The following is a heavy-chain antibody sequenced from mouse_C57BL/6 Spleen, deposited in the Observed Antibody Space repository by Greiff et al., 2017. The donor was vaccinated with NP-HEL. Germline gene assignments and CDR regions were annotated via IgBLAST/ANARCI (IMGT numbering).Heavy chain of an antibody. Sequence: EVKLMESGGGLVKPGGSLKLSCAASGFTFSDYGMHWVRQAPEKGLEWVAYISSGSSTIYYADTVKGRFTISRDNAKNTLFLQMTSLRSEDTAMYYCARRDYSNYVFDYWGQGTTLTVSS. V-gene: IGHV5-17*01. CDR2: ISSGSSTI. CDR1: GFTFSDYG. J-gene: IGHJ2*01. CDR3: ARRDYSNYVFDY. D-gene: IGHD2-5*01.